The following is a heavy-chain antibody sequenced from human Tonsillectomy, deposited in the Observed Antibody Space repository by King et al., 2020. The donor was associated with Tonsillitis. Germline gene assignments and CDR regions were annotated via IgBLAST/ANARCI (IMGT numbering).Heavy chain of an antibody. D-gene: IGHD3-9*01. Sequence: QLQESGPGLVKPSDTLSLTCTVSGGSISSYYWSWIRQPPGKEREWSGYISYGGSTNYNPSLKSRVTISVDTSKNQFSLKLTSVTAADTAVYYCASPFPVLKYWGQGTLVTVSS. CDR1: GGSISSYY. V-gene: IGHV4-59*01. CDR2: ISYGGST. CDR3: ASPFPVLKY. J-gene: IGHJ4*02.